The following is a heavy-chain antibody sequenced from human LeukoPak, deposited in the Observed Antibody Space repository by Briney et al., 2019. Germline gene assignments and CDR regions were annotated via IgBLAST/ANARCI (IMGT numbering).Heavy chain of an antibody. J-gene: IGHJ4*02. D-gene: IGHD2-2*01. CDR2: ISAYNGNT. CDR3: ARLYCSSTGCYLADY. V-gene: IGHV1-18*01. Sequence: ASVKVSCKASGYTFTSYGISWVRQAPGQGLEWMGWISAYNGNTNYAQKLQGRVTMTTDTSTSTAYMELRSLRSDDTAVYYCARLYCSSTGCYLADYWGQGTLVTVSS. CDR1: GYTFTSYG.